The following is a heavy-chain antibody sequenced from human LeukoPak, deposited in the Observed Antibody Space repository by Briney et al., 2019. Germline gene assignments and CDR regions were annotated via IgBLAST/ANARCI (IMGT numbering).Heavy chain of an antibody. J-gene: IGHJ4*02. CDR2: ISASGGGT. D-gene: IGHD3-22*01. CDR1: GFTFSSYA. Sequence: PGGSLRLSCAASGFTFSSYAMSCVRQAPGKGLEWVSAISASGGGTYSADTVKDPFTISRDNSKNTLYLQMNSLRAEDTAVYYCAKADNDYDSSGYYYGTDYWGQGTLVTVSS. CDR3: AKADNDYDSSGYYYGTDY. V-gene: IGHV3-23*01.